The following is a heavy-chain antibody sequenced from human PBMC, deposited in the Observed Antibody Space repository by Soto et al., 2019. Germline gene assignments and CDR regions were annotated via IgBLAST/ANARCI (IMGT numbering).Heavy chain of an antibody. V-gene: IGHV1-69*08. CDR2: IITIIGII. Sequence: QVQLVQSGAEVKKPGSSVKVSCKASGGTFSTYTITWVRQAPGQGLEWMGRIITIIGIINYAQKFQGRVTITAEKFTGTAYMELTRLRSDDTAVYYCAGDPDSHYNDSHASSYPWGQGTLVTVSS. J-gene: IGHJ5*02. D-gene: IGHD3-22*01. CDR3: AGDPDSHYNDSHASSYP. CDR1: GGTFSTYT.